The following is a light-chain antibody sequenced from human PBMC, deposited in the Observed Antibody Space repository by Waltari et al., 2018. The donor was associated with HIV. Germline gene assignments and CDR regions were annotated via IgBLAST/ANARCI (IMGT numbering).Light chain of an antibody. V-gene: IGKV3-15*01. CDR1: QSLSRN. CDR2: GAS. CDR3: QQYINWPLT. J-gene: IGKJ4*01. Sequence: IVLTQSPATLSVSPGERATLSCRASQSLSRNLAWYQHKPGQAPRLLIYGASTRAPDIPPRFSGSGSGTEFTISISSLQSEDFADYYCQQYINWPLTFGGGTKVDIK.